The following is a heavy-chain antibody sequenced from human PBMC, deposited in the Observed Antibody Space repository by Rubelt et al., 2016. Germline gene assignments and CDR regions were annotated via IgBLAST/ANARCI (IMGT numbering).Heavy chain of an antibody. Sequence: GFTFDDYAMHWVRQAPGKGLEWVSGIRWNSGSIGYADSVRGRFTISRDNAKNSLYLQMNSLRAEDTALYYCAKDIHSGTNTAHEVPYYYYGMDVWGQGTTVTVSS. CDR2: IRWNSGSI. D-gene: IGHD1-26*01. CDR3: AKDIHSGTNTAHEVPYYYYGMDV. CDR1: GFTFDDYA. J-gene: IGHJ6*02. V-gene: IGHV3-9*01.